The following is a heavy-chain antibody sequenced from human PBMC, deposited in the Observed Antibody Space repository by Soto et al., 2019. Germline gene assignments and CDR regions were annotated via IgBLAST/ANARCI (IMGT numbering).Heavy chain of an antibody. D-gene: IGHD6-19*01. CDR1: GFTFSSYW. J-gene: IGHJ4*02. Sequence: GGSLRLSCAASGFTFSSYWMHWVRQAPGKGLVWVSRINSDGSSTSYADSVKGRFTISRDNAKNTLYLQMNSLRAEDTAVYYCARWYSSGWYEGYFDYWGQGTLVTVSS. CDR2: INSDGSST. CDR3: ARWYSSGWYEGYFDY. V-gene: IGHV3-74*01.